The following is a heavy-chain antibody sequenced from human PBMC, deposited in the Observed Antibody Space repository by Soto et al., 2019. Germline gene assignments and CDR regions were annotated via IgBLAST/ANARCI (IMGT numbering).Heavy chain of an antibody. CDR3: ARAHWVVATILHFYY. V-gene: IGHV4-31*03. CDR2: IYYSGST. Sequence: SETLSLTCTVSCGSISSCGYYWSWIRQHPGKGLEWIGYIYYSGSTYYNPSLKSRVTISVDTSKNQFSLKLSSVTAADTAVYYCARAHWVVATILHFYYWGQGTLVTVS. D-gene: IGHD5-12*01. CDR1: CGSISSCGYY. J-gene: IGHJ4*02.